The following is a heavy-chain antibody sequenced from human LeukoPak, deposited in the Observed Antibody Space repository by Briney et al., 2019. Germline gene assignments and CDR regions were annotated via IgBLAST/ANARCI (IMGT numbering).Heavy chain of an antibody. D-gene: IGHD4-11*01. V-gene: IGHV4-34*01. CDR1: GGSFSGYY. Sequence: SETLSLTCAVYGGSFSGYYWSWIRQPPGKGLEWIGEINHSGSINYNPSLKSRVTISVDTSKNQFSLKMTSVTAADTAFYFCARSEINDYMNYWGQGMPVTVSS. CDR2: INHSGSI. J-gene: IGHJ4*02. CDR3: ARSEINDYMNY.